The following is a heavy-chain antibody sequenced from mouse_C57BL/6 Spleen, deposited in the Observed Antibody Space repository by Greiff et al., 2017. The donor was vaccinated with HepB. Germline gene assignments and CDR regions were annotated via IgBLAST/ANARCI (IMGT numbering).Heavy chain of an antibody. D-gene: IGHD1-1*01. CDR2: ISSGSSTI. Sequence: EVKLLESGGGLVKPGGSLKLSCAASGFTFSDYGMHWVRQAPEKGLEWVAYISSGSSTIYYADTVKGRFTISRDNAKNTLFLQMTSLRSEDTAMYYCAREVYYYGSSFYFDYWGQGTTLTVSS. J-gene: IGHJ2*01. V-gene: IGHV5-17*01. CDR1: GFTFSDYG. CDR3: AREVYYYGSSFYFDY.